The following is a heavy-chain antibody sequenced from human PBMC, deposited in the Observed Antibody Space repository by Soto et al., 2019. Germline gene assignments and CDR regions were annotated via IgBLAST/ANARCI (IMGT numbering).Heavy chain of an antibody. J-gene: IGHJ4*02. CDR1: GFTFSSYA. Sequence: EVQLLESGGGLVQPGESLRLSCAASGFTFSSYAMSWVRQASGKGLEWVSVISGSDDSTYYADSVKGRFTISRDNSKNTLYLQMNSLRAEDTAVYYCAKRSSSSTFDYWGQGTLVTVSS. CDR3: AKRSSSSTFDY. CDR2: ISGSDDST. V-gene: IGHV3-23*01. D-gene: IGHD6-6*01.